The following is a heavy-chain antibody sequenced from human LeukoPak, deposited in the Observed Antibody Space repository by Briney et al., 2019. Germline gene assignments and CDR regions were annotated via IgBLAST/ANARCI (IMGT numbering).Heavy chain of an antibody. Sequence: GGSLRLSCAASGFTFSSSGMGWVRQAPGKGLECVSPITGSGGSTSYTDSVKGRFTISRDNSKKTLYLQMNSLRAEDTAVYYCARGRNTGRQFYFDYWGRGTLVTVAS. CDR2: ITGSGGST. V-gene: IGHV3-23*01. J-gene: IGHJ4*02. CDR3: ARGRNTGRQFYFDY. D-gene: IGHD5-18*01. CDR1: GFTFSSSG.